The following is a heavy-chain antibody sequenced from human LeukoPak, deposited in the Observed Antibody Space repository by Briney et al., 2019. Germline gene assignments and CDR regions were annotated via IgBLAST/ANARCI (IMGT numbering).Heavy chain of an antibody. CDR2: IKQDGSEK. D-gene: IGHD4-23*01. J-gene: IGHJ4*02. CDR1: GFTFSSYG. V-gene: IGHV3-7*01. Sequence: GGSLRLSCAASGFTFSSYGMSWVRQAPGKGLEWVANIKQDGSEKYYVDSVKGRFTISRDNAKNSLYLQMNSLRAEDTAVYYCAREVLTTVAEFDYWGQGTLVTVSS. CDR3: AREVLTTVAEFDY.